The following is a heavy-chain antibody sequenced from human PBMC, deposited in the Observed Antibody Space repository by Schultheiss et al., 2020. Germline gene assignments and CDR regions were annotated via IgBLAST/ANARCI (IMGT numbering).Heavy chain of an antibody. J-gene: IGHJ4*02. CDR3: ARHNWDWGFDY. V-gene: IGHV4-31*03. CDR2: IYYSGST. Sequence: SETLSLTCTVSGGSISSGGYYWSWIRQHPGKGLEWIGYIYYSGSTYYNPSLKSRVTISVDTSKNQFSLKLNSVTAADTAVYYCARHNWDWGFDYWGQGTLVTVSS. CDR1: GGSISSGGYY. D-gene: IGHD1-7*01.